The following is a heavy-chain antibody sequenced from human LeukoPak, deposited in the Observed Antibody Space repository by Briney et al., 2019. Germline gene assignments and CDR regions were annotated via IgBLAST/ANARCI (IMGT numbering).Heavy chain of an antibody. CDR3: ARHQAARPGNWFDP. Sequence: KVSCKASGGTFSSYAISWVRQMPGKGLEWMVRIDPSDSYTNYSPSFQGHVTISADKSISTAYLQWSSLKASDTAMYYCARHQAARPGNWFDPWGQGTLVTVSS. J-gene: IGHJ5*02. D-gene: IGHD6-6*01. CDR2: IDPSDSYT. CDR1: GGTFSSYA. V-gene: IGHV5-10-1*01.